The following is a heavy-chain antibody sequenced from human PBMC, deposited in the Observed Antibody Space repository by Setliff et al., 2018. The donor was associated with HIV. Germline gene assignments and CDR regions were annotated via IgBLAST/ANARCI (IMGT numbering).Heavy chain of an antibody. V-gene: IGHV1-69*04. CDR3: AKDRGVGATGSVFDI. D-gene: IGHD1-26*01. CDR2: IVPKLGIT. Sequence: SVKVSCKASGDTFRSYAIGWVRQAPGQGLEWMGRIVPKLGITTNAQKLQGRVTMTRDTSASTVYMNLRSLKSEDTAMYYCAKDRGVGATGSVFDIWGQGTMVTVSS. J-gene: IGHJ3*02. CDR1: GDTFRSYA.